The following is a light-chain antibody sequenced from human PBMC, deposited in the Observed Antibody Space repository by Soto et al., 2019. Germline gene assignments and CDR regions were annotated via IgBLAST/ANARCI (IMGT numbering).Light chain of an antibody. Sequence: AIRMTQSPSSFAASTGDRVTITCRASQVISSYLACYQQKPGKAPKLLIYAASTLQSGVPSRFSDTGSGTEFTLTISCLQSEDFATYYCQQYYNYPYTFCQGTKREIK. V-gene: IGKV1-8*01. CDR3: QQYYNYPYT. J-gene: IGKJ2*01. CDR1: QVISSY. CDR2: AAS.